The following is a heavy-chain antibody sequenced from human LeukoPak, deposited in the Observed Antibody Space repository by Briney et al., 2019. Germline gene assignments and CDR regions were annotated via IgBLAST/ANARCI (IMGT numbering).Heavy chain of an antibody. CDR2: ISSSSSYI. CDR3: AGDLHAFDI. V-gene: IGHV3-21*01. J-gene: IGHJ3*02. Sequence: GGSLRLSCAASGFTFSSYSMNWVRQAPGKGLEWVSSISSSSSYIYYADSVKGRSTISRDNAKNSLYLQMNSLRAEDTAVYYCAGDLHAFDIWGQGTMVTVSS. CDR1: GFTFSSYS.